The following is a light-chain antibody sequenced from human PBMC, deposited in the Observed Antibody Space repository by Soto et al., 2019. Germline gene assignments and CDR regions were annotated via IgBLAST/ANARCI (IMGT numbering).Light chain of an antibody. CDR3: QQYNNWPSWT. CDR1: QSVNTN. V-gene: IGKV3-15*01. Sequence: ILVPPSPTTLSVSPGGRAPLSCRASQSVNTNVAWYQQKPGQAPRLLIYGASTRATGIPARFSGSGSGTEFTLTISSLQSEDFAVYYCQQYNNWPSWTFGQGTKVDIK. CDR2: GAS. J-gene: IGKJ1*01.